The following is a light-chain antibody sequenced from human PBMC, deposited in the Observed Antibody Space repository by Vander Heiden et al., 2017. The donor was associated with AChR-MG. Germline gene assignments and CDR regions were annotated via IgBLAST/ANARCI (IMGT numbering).Light chain of an antibody. V-gene: IGLV3-1*01. J-gene: IGLJ2*01. Sequence: SYELTQPPAASVSSGQTASITCSGDKLGDKYACWYQQQPGQSPVLVIYQDSKRPSGVPERFSGSNSGNTATLTISGTQAMDEADYYCQAWDSSNVVFGGGTKLTVL. CDR1: KLGDKY. CDR2: QDS. CDR3: QAWDSSNVV.